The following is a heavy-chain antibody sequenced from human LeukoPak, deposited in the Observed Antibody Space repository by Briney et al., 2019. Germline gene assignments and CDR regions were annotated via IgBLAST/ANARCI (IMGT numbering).Heavy chain of an antibody. CDR1: GGSIRGYY. D-gene: IGHD3-10*01. CDR2: IYSSGST. J-gene: IGHJ6*03. CDR3: ARVFDSGSQAYFYYMDV. Sequence: SETLSLTCNVSGGSIRGYYWSWIRQPPGKGLEWIGYIYSSGSTNYNPSLKSRVTMSVDTSKSQFSLKVSSVTAADTAVYYCARVFDSGSQAYFYYMDVWGKGTTVTISS. V-gene: IGHV4-59*01.